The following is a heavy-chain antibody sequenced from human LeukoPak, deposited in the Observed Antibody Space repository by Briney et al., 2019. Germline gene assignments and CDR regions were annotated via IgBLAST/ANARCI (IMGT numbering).Heavy chain of an antibody. V-gene: IGHV3-30*18. CDR1: GFTFSSYG. CDR3: AKDSGNPGSFDY. CDR2: ISYDGSNK. J-gene: IGHJ4*02. D-gene: IGHD1-26*01. Sequence: GGSLRLSCAASGFTFSSYGIHWVRQAPGKGLEWVAVISYDGSNKYYADSVKGRFTISRDNYKNTLYLQMNSLRTEDTAVYYCAKDSGNPGSFDYWGQGTLVTVSS.